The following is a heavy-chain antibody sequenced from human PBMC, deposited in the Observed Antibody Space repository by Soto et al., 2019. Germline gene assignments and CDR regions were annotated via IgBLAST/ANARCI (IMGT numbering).Heavy chain of an antibody. CDR1: GGTFSSYA. CDR2: IIPIFGTA. Sequence: ASVKVSCKASGGTFSSYAISWVRQAPGQGLEWMGGIIPIFGTANYAQKFQGRVTITADESTSTAYMELSSLRSEDTAVYYCARDKRFSSSWSTLCMDVWGQGTTVTVSS. J-gene: IGHJ6*02. CDR3: ARDKRFSSSWSTLCMDV. D-gene: IGHD6-13*01. V-gene: IGHV1-69*13.